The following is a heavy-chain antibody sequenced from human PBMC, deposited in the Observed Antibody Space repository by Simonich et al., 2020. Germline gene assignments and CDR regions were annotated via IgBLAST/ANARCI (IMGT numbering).Heavy chain of an antibody. D-gene: IGHD1-1*01. CDR2: INHSGST. V-gene: IGHV4-34*01. CDR3: ARGKGWKNAFDI. J-gene: IGHJ3*02. CDR1: GGSFSGYY. Sequence: QVQLQQWGAGLLKPSETLSLTCAVYGGSFSGYYWSWIHQPPGKGLEWIGEINHSGSTNSNPSLKSRDTISVDTSKNQVSLKLSSVTAADTAVYYCARGKGWKNAFDIWGQGTMVTVSS.